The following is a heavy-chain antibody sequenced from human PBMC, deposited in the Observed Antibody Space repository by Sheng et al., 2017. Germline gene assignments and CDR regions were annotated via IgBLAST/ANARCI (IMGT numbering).Heavy chain of an antibody. CDR2: INTDASGI. Sequence: EVQLVESGGGLVQPGGSLRLSCAASGFAFRGYEMHWVRQAPGEGLVWVSRINTDASGINYADSVKGRFTISRDNARNTLYLQMNSLRVEDTAVYYCARSCTTTSCYVEDWG. J-gene: IGHJ6*01. CDR3: ARSCTTTSCYVED. V-gene: IGHV3-74*02. D-gene: IGHD2-2*01. CDR1: GFAFRGYE.